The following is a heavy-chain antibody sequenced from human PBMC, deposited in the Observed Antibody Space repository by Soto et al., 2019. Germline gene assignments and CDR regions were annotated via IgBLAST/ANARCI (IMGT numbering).Heavy chain of an antibody. CDR2: INPSGGST. J-gene: IGHJ6*02. CDR3: ARDWSAIFGVVILPDGMDV. CDR1: GYTFTSYY. Sequence: ASVKVSCKASGYTFTSYYMHWVRRAPGQGLEWMGIINPSGGSTSYAQKFQGRVTMTRDTSTSTVYMELSSLRSEDTAVYYCARDWSAIFGVVILPDGMDVWGQGTTVTVSS. D-gene: IGHD3-3*01. V-gene: IGHV1-46*01.